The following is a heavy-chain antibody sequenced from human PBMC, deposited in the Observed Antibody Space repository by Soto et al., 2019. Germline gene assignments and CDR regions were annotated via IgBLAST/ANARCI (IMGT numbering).Heavy chain of an antibody. Sequence: PSETLSLTCTVSGGSISSYYWSWIRQPPGKGLEWIGYIYYSGSTNYNPSLKSRVTISVDTSKNQFSLKLSSVTAADTAVYYCARDIGYCTKGVCLDWFDPWGQGTLVTVSS. D-gene: IGHD2-8*01. J-gene: IGHJ5*02. CDR1: GGSISSYY. V-gene: IGHV4-59*01. CDR3: ARDIGYCTKGVCLDWFDP. CDR2: IYYSGST.